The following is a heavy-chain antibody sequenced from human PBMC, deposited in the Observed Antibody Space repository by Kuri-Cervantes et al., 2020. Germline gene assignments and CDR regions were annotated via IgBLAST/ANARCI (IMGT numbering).Heavy chain of an antibody. Sequence: SVKVSCKASGGTFSSYAISWVRQAPGQGLEWMRGIIPIFGTANYAQKFQGRVTITTDESTSTAYMELSGLRSEDTAVYYCARQVSSWYWFDPWGQGTLVTVSS. V-gene: IGHV1-69*05. CDR1: GGTFSSYA. D-gene: IGHD6-13*01. CDR3: ARQVSSWYWFDP. J-gene: IGHJ5*02. CDR2: IIPIFGTA.